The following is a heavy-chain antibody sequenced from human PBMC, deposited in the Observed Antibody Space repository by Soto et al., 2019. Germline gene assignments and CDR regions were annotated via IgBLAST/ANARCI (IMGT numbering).Heavy chain of an antibody. J-gene: IGHJ6*03. CDR2: IYYSGST. CDR3: ARHDSGGSYYYYYYMDV. CDR1: GGSISSYY. V-gene: IGHV4-59*08. Sequence: SETLSLTCTVSGGSISSYYWSWIRQHPGKGLEWIGYIYYSGSTNYNPSLKSRVTISVDTSKNQFSLKLSSVTAADTAVYYCARHDSGGSYYYYYYMDVWGKGTTVTVSS. D-gene: IGHD2-15*01.